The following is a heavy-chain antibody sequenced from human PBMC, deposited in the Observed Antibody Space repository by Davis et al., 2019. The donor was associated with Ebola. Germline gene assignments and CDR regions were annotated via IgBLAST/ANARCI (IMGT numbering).Heavy chain of an antibody. D-gene: IGHD2-15*01. CDR3: ARDRWRRTDWFDP. Sequence: ASVKVSCKASGYTFTSYATHWVRQAPGQRLEWMGWINAGNGNTKYSQKFQGRVTITRDTSASTAYMELRSLRSDDTAVYYCARDRWRRTDWFDPWGQGTLVTVSS. CDR2: INAGNGNT. V-gene: IGHV1-3*01. J-gene: IGHJ5*02. CDR1: GYTFTSYA.